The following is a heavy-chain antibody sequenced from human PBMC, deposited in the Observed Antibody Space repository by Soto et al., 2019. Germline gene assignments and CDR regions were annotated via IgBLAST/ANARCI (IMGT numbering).Heavy chain of an antibody. Sequence: SETLSLTCDVSSGSITTSVLWTWVRQFPGKGLEWIGEIAHDGHTNYNPSLSGRVTMSVDPSNSQFSLKVASVTAADTAVYFCVGGRDYDYWGQGTLVTVSS. CDR2: IAHDGHT. J-gene: IGHJ4*02. V-gene: IGHV4-4*02. D-gene: IGHD1-26*01. CDR1: SGSITTSVL. CDR3: VGGRDYDY.